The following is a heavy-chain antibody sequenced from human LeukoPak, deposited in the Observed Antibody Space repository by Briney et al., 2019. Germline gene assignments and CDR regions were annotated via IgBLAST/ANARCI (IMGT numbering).Heavy chain of an antibody. J-gene: IGHJ4*02. Sequence: ASVKVSCTASGFTFTISAVQWVRQARGQRLEWIGWIVVGSGNTNYAQKFQERVTITRDMSTSTAYMELSSLRFEDTAVYYCAALAGNSYGLRFDYWGQGTLVTVSS. CDR1: GFTFTISA. CDR3: AALAGNSYGLRFDY. CDR2: IVVGSGNT. V-gene: IGHV1-58*01. D-gene: IGHD5-18*01.